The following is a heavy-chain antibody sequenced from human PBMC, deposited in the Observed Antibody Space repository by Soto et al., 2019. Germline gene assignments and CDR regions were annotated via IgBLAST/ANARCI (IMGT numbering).Heavy chain of an antibody. D-gene: IGHD1-7*01. CDR1: GVTFSSYG. CDR2: ISYAGSNK. V-gene: IGHV3-30*18. Sequence: QVQLVESGGGVVQPGRSLRLSCAASGVTFSSYGMHWVRQAPGKGLEWVAVISYAGSNKYYADSVKGRFTISRDNSKNTLYLQMNRLRAEDTAVYYCAKDRLVELRGGYFDYWGQGTLVTVSS. J-gene: IGHJ4*02. CDR3: AKDRLVELRGGYFDY.